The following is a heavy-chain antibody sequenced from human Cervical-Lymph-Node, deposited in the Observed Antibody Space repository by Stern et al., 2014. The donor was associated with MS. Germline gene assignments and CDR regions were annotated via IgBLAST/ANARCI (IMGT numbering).Heavy chain of an antibody. CDR2: ITVYNGNT. J-gene: IGHJ4*02. D-gene: IGHD3-16*01. CDR1: GYTFSSFA. CDR3: ARGWGDTRH. Sequence: QVQLVQSGAEVKKPGASVNVSCKASGYTFSSFAITWVRQAPGQGLEWMGTITVYNGNTNYAQRVQDRVTMTTDTSPNTAYTEVRTRGSDTPAVYYCARGWGDTRHWGQGTLVTVSS. V-gene: IGHV1-18*01.